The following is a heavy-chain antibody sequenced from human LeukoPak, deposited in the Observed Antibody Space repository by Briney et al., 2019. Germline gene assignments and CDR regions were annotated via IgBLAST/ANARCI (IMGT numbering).Heavy chain of an antibody. V-gene: IGHV3-23*01. CDR1: GFTFSSYE. Sequence: PGGSLRLSCAASGFTFSSYEMSWVRQAPGKGLEWVSAISGSGGSTYYADSVKGRFTISRDNSKNTLYLQMNSLRAEDTAVYYCAKVGVWFGELSWGNWFDPWGQGTLVTVSS. D-gene: IGHD3-10*01. CDR2: ISGSGGST. J-gene: IGHJ5*02. CDR3: AKVGVWFGELSWGNWFDP.